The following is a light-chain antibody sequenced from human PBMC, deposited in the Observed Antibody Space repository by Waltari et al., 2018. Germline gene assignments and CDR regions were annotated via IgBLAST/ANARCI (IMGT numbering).Light chain of an antibody. CDR3: QQSYSTLYT. CDR2: AAS. Sequence: DIQMTQSPSSLSASVGDRVTITCRASQSISSYLNWYQQKPGKAPTLLIYAASRLQSGVPSRFSGSGSGTDVTLTISSLQPEDFATYYCQQSYSTLYTFGQGTKLEIK. J-gene: IGKJ2*01. V-gene: IGKV1-39*01. CDR1: QSISSY.